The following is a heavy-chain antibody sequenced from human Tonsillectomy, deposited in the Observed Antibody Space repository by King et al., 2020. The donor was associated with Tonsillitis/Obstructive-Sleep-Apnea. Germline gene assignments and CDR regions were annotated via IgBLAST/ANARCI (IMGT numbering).Heavy chain of an antibody. CDR3: ARDRGMSAAGNLQCWFDP. V-gene: IGHV4-59*01. CDR2: IYYSGGT. Sequence: QLQESGPGLVKPSETLSLTCTVSGGSISSYYWSWIRQPPGKGLEWIGYIYYSGGTNYNPSLNSRVTISVDTSKNQFSLKLSSVTSADTAVYYCARDRGMSAAGNLQCWFDPWGQGTLVTVSS. J-gene: IGHJ5*02. D-gene: IGHD6-13*01. CDR1: GGSISSYY.